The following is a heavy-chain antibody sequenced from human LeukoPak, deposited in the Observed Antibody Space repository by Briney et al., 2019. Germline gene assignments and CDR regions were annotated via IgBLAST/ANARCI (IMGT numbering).Heavy chain of an antibody. Sequence: PGRSLRLSCAASGFTFSSYAMHWVRQAPGKGLEWVSAISGSGGSTYYADSVKGRLTISRDNSKNTLYLQMNSLRAEDTAVYYCAKAGQGGSYIDAFDIWGQGTMVTVSS. J-gene: IGHJ3*02. CDR3: AKAGQGGSYIDAFDI. CDR1: GFTFSSYA. CDR2: ISGSGGST. D-gene: IGHD1-26*01. V-gene: IGHV3-23*01.